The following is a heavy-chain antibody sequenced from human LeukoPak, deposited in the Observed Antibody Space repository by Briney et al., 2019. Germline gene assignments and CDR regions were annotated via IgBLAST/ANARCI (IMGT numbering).Heavy chain of an antibody. V-gene: IGHV1-18*01. CDR3: ARDLRRLRFLEWTGGLYGMDV. CDR1: GYTFTSYG. D-gene: IGHD3-3*01. CDR2: ISAYNGNT. J-gene: IGHJ6*02. Sequence: ASVKVSCKASGYTFTSYGISWVRQAPGQGLEWMGWISAYNGNTNYAQKLQGRVTMTTDTSTSTAYMELRSLRFDDTAVYYCARDLRRLRFLEWTGGLYGMDVWGQGTTVTVSS.